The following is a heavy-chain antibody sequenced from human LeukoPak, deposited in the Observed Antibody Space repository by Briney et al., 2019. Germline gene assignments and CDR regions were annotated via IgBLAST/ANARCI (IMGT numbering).Heavy chain of an antibody. CDR3: AAIKRGYDDLHFHY. V-gene: IGHV4-59*11. CDR2: TWYFGST. J-gene: IGHJ4*02. D-gene: IGHD2-15*01. CDR1: GGSISSHY. Sequence: LETLSLTCTVTGGSISSHYWCWLRQPPGKGLEWIGNTWYFGSTSYNPSLSNRVTISEDTSKNQISLKLSSVTAADTAIYYCAAIKRGYDDLHFHYWGQGRLVTVS.